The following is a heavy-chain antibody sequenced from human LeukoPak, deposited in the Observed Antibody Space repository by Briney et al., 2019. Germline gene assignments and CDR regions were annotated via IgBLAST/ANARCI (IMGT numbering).Heavy chain of an antibody. D-gene: IGHD5-18*01. V-gene: IGHV1-2*02. CDR1: GYIFTDYY. Sequence: GASVKVSCKTSGYIFTDYYLHWVRQAPGQGPEWMGYISPKSGGTDRAQKFLGRVTMPTDTSINTAYMELGTLRSDDTAVYFCARTVHADTGGYGQFDSWGQGTQVTVSS. CDR3: ARTVHADTGGYGQFDS. J-gene: IGHJ4*02. CDR2: ISPKSGGT.